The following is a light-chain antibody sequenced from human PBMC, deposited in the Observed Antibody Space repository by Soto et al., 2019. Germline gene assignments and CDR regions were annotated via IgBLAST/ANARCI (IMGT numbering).Light chain of an antibody. Sequence: QSALTQPASVSGSPGQSITISCTGTSSDVGGYNYVSWYQQHPGKAPKLMIYDVSNRPSGVSNRFSGSKSGNTASLTISGLHSEDEADYYCSSYTSSTLLVFGTGTKLTVL. J-gene: IGLJ1*01. CDR1: SSDVGGYNY. CDR3: SSYTSSTLLV. CDR2: DVS. V-gene: IGLV2-14*01.